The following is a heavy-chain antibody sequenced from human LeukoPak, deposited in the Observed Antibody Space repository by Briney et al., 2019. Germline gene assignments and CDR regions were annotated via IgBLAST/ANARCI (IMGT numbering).Heavy chain of an antibody. V-gene: IGHV3-7*04. CDR2: IKQDGSEK. J-gene: IGHJ2*01. D-gene: IGHD3-22*01. CDR3: AREGYYDSSGYTYGISVL. Sequence: GGSLRLSCAASGFTFSSYWMSWVRQAPGKGLEWVANIKQDGSEKYYVDSVKGRFTISRDNAKNSLYLQMNSLRAEDTAVYYCAREGYYDSSGYTYGISVLWGRGTLVTVSS. CDR1: GFTFSSYW.